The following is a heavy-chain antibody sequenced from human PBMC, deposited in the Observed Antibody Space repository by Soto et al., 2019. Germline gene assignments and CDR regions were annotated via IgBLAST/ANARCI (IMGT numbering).Heavy chain of an antibody. J-gene: IGHJ4*02. Sequence: ELQLVASGGGLVQPGGSLRLSCAASGFTVSSHYMRWVRQAPGKGLEWVSLIYSGGDTHYADSVKGRFTISRDNSKNTLYLQMNSLGAEDTAVYYCARDGTYNWVGGQGILVTVSS. CDR3: ARDGTYNWV. V-gene: IGHV3-66*01. D-gene: IGHD1-1*01. CDR1: GFTVSSHY. CDR2: IYSGGDT.